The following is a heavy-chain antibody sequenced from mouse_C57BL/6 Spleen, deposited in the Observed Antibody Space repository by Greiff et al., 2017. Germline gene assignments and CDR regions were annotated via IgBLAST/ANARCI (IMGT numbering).Heavy chain of an antibody. CDR3: ARMYYYGSSKYYFDY. V-gene: IGHV1-80*01. J-gene: IGHJ2*01. CDR2: IYPGDGDT. CDR1: GYAFSSYW. D-gene: IGHD1-1*01. Sequence: LQESGASVKISCKASGYAFSSYWMNWVKQRPGKGLEWIGQIYPGDGDTNYNGKFKGKATLTADKSSSTAYMQLSSLTSEDSAVYFCARMYYYGSSKYYFDYWGQGTTLTVSS.